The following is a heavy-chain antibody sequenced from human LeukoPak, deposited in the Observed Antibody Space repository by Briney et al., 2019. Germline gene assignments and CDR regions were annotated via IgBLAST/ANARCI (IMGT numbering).Heavy chain of an antibody. V-gene: IGHV1-18*01. Sequence: ASVKVSCKPSVYTLTHYGISWVRQAPGPRREWMGWISAYNGNTDHAQKPHARVTMTTDTSPSTAYMQLRGLRSDVPALSYTAIEAVATTVPADYWGQGNLVTASS. CDR2: ISAYNGNT. D-gene: IGHD2-15*01. CDR1: VYTLTHYG. J-gene: IGHJ4*02. CDR3: AIEAVATTVPADY.